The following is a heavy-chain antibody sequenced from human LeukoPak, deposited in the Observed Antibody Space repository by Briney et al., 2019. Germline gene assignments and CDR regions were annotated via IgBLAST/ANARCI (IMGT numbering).Heavy chain of an antibody. CDR2: INPNSGGT. Sequence: VASVKVSCKASGYTFTGYYMHWVRQAPGQGLEWMGWINPNSGGTNYAQKFQGRVTMTRDTSISTAYMELSRLRSDDTAVYYCARVSIAAAGTLFDYWGQGTLVTVSS. CDR1: GYTFTGYY. CDR3: ARVSIAAAGTLFDY. J-gene: IGHJ4*02. D-gene: IGHD6-13*01. V-gene: IGHV1-2*02.